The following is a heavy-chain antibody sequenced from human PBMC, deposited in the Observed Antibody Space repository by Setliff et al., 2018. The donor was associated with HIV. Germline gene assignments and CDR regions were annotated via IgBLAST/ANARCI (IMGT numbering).Heavy chain of an antibody. V-gene: IGHV4-34*01. CDR1: GGSFRCGS. J-gene: IGHJ4*02. CDR2: INHSGST. D-gene: IGHD6-19*01. Sequence: PSETLSLTCAVYGGSFRCGSWNWIRQPPGKGLEWMGEINHSGSTNYHPSLKSRVTISVETSKNQFSLKLSSVTAADTAVYYCARVFGSGWYQRNHYYFDYWGQGTLVTVSS. CDR3: ARVFGSGWYQRNHYYFDY.